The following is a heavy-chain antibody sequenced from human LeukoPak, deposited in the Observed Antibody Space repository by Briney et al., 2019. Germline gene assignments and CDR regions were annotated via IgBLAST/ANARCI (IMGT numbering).Heavy chain of an antibody. CDR1: GGSISIYY. V-gene: IGHV4-4*07. CDR2: IYTSGST. Sequence: SETLSLTCTVSGGSISIYYWSWIRQPAGKGLEWIGRIYTSGSTNYNPSLKSRVTISVDKSKNQFSLKLSSVTAADTAVYYCARDYSYYYDSSGYSADYWGQGTLVTVSS. CDR3: ARDYSYYYDSSGYSADY. J-gene: IGHJ4*02. D-gene: IGHD3-22*01.